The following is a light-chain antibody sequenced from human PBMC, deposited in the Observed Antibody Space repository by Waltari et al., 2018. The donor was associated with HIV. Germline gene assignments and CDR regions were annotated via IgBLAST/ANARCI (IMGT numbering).Light chain of an antibody. V-gene: IGKV1-39*01. CDR2: GAS. CDR3: QQSDTTPLT. Sequence: DIQLTQSPSSLSASVGDRVTIPCRSSQSISTYLNWYQQKAGKAPKLLIYGASSLQSGVPSRCSGSGSETEFTLTISSLQPEDFATYYCQQSDTTPLTFGGGTKVEIK. CDR1: QSISTY. J-gene: IGKJ4*01.